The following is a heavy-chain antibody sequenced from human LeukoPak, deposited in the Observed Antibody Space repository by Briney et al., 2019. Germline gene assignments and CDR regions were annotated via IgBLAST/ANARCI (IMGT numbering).Heavy chain of an antibody. CDR1: GFTFSSYG. V-gene: IGHV3-30*02. D-gene: IGHD3-3*01. Sequence: GGSLRLSCAASGFTFSSYGMHWVRQAPGKGLEWVAFIRYDGSNKYYADSVKGRFTISRDNSKNTLYLQMNSLRAEDTAVYYCAKLVEPRDTIFGVVIRTVSAFDIWGQGTMVTVSS. CDR2: IRYDGSNK. CDR3: AKLVEPRDTIFGVVIRTVSAFDI. J-gene: IGHJ3*02.